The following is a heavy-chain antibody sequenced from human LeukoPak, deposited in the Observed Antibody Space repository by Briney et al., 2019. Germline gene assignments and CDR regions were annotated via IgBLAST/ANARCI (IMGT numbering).Heavy chain of an antibody. Sequence: GGSLRVSCAASGFTFIGHWVSWVRQRQGKGLQWVAHAHASGIEKDDVEDVRGRFTISRDNAKNSAHLQMDTLRVEDSAVYYCARGHYGLDVWGQGTTVTVSS. V-gene: IGHV3-7*04. CDR2: AHASGIEK. J-gene: IGHJ6*02. CDR3: ARGHYGLDV. CDR1: GFTFIGHW.